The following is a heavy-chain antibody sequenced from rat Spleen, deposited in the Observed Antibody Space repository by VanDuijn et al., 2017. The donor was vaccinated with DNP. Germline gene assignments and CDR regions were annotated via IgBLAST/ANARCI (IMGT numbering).Heavy chain of an antibody. CDR1: GFSLTSFG. J-gene: IGHJ2*01. CDR3: ALITTLFDY. Sequence: QVQLKESGPGLVQSSQTLSLTCTISGFSLTSFGVSWVRQPPGKGLEWIAAISSGGSTYYNSALKSRLSISRDTSKSQVFLKMNSLQTEDTAMYFCALITTLFDYWGHGVMVTVSS. D-gene: IGHD1-10*01. CDR2: ISSGGST. V-gene: IGHV2S12*01.